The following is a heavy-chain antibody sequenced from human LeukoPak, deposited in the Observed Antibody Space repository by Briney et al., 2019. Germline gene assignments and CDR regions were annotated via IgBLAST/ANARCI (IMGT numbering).Heavy chain of an antibody. CDR1: GFTFDDYA. Sequence: PGRSLRLSCAVSGFTFDDYAMHWVRQAPGKGLEWASGITWNSGSIDYADSVKGRFTISRDNAKNSLYLQMNSLRAEDAALYYCAKDIYARSSGYAAFHYWGQGTLVTVSS. V-gene: IGHV3-9*01. CDR2: ITWNSGSI. J-gene: IGHJ4*02. CDR3: AKDIYARSSGYAAFHY. D-gene: IGHD3-22*01.